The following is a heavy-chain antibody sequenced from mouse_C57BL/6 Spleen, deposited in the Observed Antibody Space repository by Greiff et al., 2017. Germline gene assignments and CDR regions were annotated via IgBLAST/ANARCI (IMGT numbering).Heavy chain of an antibody. CDR3: AGWDTDPFAY. CDR2: IYPGGGYT. J-gene: IGHJ3*01. CDR1: GYTFTNYW. V-gene: IGHV1-63*01. Sequence: QVQLQQSGAELVRPGTSVKMSCKASGYTFTNYWIGWAKQSPGHGLEWIGEIYPGGGYTNSKEQFKGKATLTADKSSSTADMQFSSLTSEDSASYYCAGWDTDPFAYWGQGTLVTVSA. D-gene: IGHD3-3*01.